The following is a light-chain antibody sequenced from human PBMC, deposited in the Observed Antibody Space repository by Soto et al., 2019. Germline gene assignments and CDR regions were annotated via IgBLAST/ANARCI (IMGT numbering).Light chain of an antibody. V-gene: IGKV1-33*01. CDR1: QDISNY. CDR2: DAS. Sequence: DIPMTQSPSSLSASVGDRVTITCQASQDISNYLNWYQQKPGKAPKLLIYDASNLETGVPSRFSGSGSGTDFTFTISSLQPEDIATYYCQQLWTFGQGTKVEIK. J-gene: IGKJ1*01. CDR3: QQLWT.